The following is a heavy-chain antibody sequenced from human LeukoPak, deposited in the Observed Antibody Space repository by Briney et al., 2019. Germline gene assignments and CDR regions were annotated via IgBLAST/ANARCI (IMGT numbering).Heavy chain of an antibody. J-gene: IGHJ6*03. CDR3: ARDPQYSYGHYYHYYMDV. V-gene: IGHV3-30*04. CDR2: ISYDGSNK. D-gene: IGHD5-18*01. Sequence: GGSLRLSCAASGFTFSSYAMHWVRQAPGKGLEWVAVISYDGSNKYYADSVKGRFTISRDNSKNTLYLQMNSLRAEDTAVYYCARDPQYSYGHYYHYYMDVWGKGTTVTVSS. CDR1: GFTFSSYA.